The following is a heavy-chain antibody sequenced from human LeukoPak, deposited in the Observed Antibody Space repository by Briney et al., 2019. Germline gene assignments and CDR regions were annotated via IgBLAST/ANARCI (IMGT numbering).Heavy chain of an antibody. Sequence: SVKVSCKASGGTFSSYAISWVRQAPGQGLEWMGGIIPIFGTANYAQKLQGRVTMTTDTSTSTAYMELRSLRSDDTAVYYCARDEGMVATDFDYWGQGTLVTVSS. CDR2: IIPIFGTA. CDR1: GGTFSSYA. J-gene: IGHJ4*02. CDR3: ARDEGMVATDFDY. D-gene: IGHD5-12*01. V-gene: IGHV1-69*05.